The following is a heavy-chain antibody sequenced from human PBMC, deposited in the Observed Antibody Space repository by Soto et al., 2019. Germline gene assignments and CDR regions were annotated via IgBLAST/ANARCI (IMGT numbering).Heavy chain of an antibody. V-gene: IGHV3-48*01. Sequence: PGGSLRLSCAASGFTFSSYSMNWVRQAPGKGLEWVSYISSSSSTIYYADSVKGRFTISRDNSKNTLYLQMGSLRAEDMAVYYCARNYGGNSYAFDIWGQGTMVTVSS. CDR3: ARNYGGNSYAFDI. D-gene: IGHD2-21*02. CDR1: GFTFSSYS. CDR2: ISSSSSTI. J-gene: IGHJ3*02.